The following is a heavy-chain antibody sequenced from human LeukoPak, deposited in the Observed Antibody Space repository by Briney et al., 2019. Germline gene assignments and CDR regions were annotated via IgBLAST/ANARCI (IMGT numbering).Heavy chain of an antibody. V-gene: IGHV3-21*01. J-gene: IGHJ6*03. Sequence: GSLRLSCAASGFTFSSYSMNWVRQAPGKGLEWVSSITRSNYIYYADSVKGRFTISRDNAKNSLYLQMNSLRPEDTAVYYCARDPYSGSYGDYYYYYMDVWGKGTTVTISS. D-gene: IGHD1-26*01. CDR3: ARDPYSGSYGDYYYYYMDV. CDR1: GFTFSSYS. CDR2: ITRSNYI.